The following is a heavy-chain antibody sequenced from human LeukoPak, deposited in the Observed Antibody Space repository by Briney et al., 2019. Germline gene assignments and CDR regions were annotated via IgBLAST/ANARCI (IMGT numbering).Heavy chain of an antibody. CDR3: ARLDSSTIAVAGTEY. V-gene: IGHV4-39*01. J-gene: IGHJ4*02. D-gene: IGHD6-19*01. CDR2: IYYTGTT. Sequence: SETLSLTCTVSGGSISRTTYYWSWIRQPPGKGLEWIGSIYYTGTTYCNPSLKSRLTISVDTSTQFSLKVTSVTGADTAVYYCARLDSSTIAVAGTEYWGQGTQVTVSS. CDR1: GGSISRTTYY.